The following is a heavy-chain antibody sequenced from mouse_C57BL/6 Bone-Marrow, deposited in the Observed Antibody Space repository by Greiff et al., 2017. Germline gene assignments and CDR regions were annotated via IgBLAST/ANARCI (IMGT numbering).Heavy chain of an antibody. CDR1: GYTFTTYP. V-gene: IGHV1-47*01. CDR3: ARGGKYGRYYFDY. J-gene: IGHJ2*01. D-gene: IGHD2-1*01. CDR2: FHPYNDDT. Sequence: QVQLKESGAELVKPGASVKMSCKASGYTFTTYPIEWMKQNHGKSLEWIGNFHPYNDDTKYNEKFKGKATLTVEKSSSTVYLELCRLTSEHSSVYYGARGGKYGRYYFDYWGQGTTLTVSS.